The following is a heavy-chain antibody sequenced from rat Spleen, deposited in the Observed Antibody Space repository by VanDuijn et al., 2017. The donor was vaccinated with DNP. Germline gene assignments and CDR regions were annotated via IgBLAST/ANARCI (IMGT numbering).Heavy chain of an antibody. CDR1: GFSFRNYD. CDR3: TRLRAPWGYFDY. V-gene: IGHV5-25*01. D-gene: IGHD3-1*01. Sequence: EVHLVESGGGLVQPGRSMKLSCAASGFSFRNYDMAWVRQAPKKGLEWVATISISGGTTYYRDSVKGRFTISRDNAKSTLYLQMNSLRSEDTATYYCTRLRAPWGYFDYWGQGVMVTVSS. CDR2: ISISGGTT. J-gene: IGHJ2*01.